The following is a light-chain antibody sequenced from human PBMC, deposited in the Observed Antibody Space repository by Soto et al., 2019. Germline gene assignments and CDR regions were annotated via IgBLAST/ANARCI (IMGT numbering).Light chain of an antibody. J-gene: IGLJ2*01. V-gene: IGLV2-11*01. CDR2: DVT. Sequence: QSVLTQPRSVSGSPGQSVTISCTGTSSDVGGYNYVSWYQQHPGKAPKLIIYDVTKRPSGVPDRFSGSKSGDTASLTISGLQAEDEADYYCCSYADNYGAAFGGGTKVTVL. CDR1: SSDVGGYNY. CDR3: CSYADNYGAA.